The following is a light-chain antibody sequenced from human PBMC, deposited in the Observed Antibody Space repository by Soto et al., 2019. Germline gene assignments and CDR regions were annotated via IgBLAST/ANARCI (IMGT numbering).Light chain of an antibody. CDR2: DAS. Sequence: EIVMTQSPATLSVSPGESATLSCRASQRISRNLAWYQQKPGQAPRLLIYDASNRATGIPARFSGSGSGTDFTLTISILEPEDFAVYYCQQRSSWPITFGQGTRLEI. J-gene: IGKJ5*01. V-gene: IGKV3-11*01. CDR1: QRISRN. CDR3: QQRSSWPIT.